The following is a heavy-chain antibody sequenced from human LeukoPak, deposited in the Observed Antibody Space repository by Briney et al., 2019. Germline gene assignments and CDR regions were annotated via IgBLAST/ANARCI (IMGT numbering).Heavy chain of an antibody. V-gene: IGHV3-21*01. J-gene: IGHJ4*02. Sequence: GGSLRLSCAASGFIFSSYGMNWVRPAPGKGLEWVSSISSSSSYIYYADSVKGRFTISRDNAKNSLYLQMNSLRAEDTAAYYCARDYYDSGRYYKYFDYWGQGTLVTVSS. CDR3: ARDYYDSGRYYKYFDY. CDR2: ISSSSSYI. CDR1: GFIFSSYG. D-gene: IGHD3-10*01.